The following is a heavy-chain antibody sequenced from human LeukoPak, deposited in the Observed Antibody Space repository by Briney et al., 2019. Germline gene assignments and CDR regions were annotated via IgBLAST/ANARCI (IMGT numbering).Heavy chain of an antibody. V-gene: IGHV4-59*08. CDR1: GGSISSYY. J-gene: IGHJ3*02. CDR2: IYYSGST. D-gene: IGHD2-15*01. Sequence: NPSETLSLTCTVSGGSISSYYWSWIRQPPGKGLEWIGYIYYSGSTNYNPSLKSRVTISVDTSKNQFSLKLSSVTAADTAVYYCARLERYCSGGSCYPAAFDIWGQGTMVTVSS. CDR3: ARLERYCSGGSCYPAAFDI.